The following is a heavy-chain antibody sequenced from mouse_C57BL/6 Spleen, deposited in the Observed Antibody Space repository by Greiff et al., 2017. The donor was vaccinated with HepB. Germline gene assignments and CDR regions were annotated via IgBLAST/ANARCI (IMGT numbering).Heavy chain of an antibody. D-gene: IGHD1-1*01. CDR2: ILPGSGNT. CDR3: RRAVVDAMDY. Sequence: VQLQQSGAELMKPGASVKLSCKATGSTFTGYWIEWVKQRPGHGLEWIGEILPGSGNTNYNEKFKGKATFTADTSSNTAYMQISSLTTEDPAIYYCRRAVVDAMDYWGQGTSVTVSS. CDR1: GSTFTGYW. J-gene: IGHJ4*01. V-gene: IGHV1-9*01.